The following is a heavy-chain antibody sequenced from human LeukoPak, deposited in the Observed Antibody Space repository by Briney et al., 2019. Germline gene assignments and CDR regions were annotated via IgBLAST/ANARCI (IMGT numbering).Heavy chain of an antibody. CDR3: ARGDFWSGYGKYNWFDP. Sequence: APVKVSCKASGYTFTSYDINWVRQATGQELEWMGWMNPNSGNRGYAQKFQGKVTMTRNTSISTAYMELSSLRSEDTAVYYCARGDFWSGYGKYNWFDPWGQGTLVTVSS. J-gene: IGHJ5*02. V-gene: IGHV1-8*01. CDR2: MNPNSGNR. CDR1: GYTFTSYD. D-gene: IGHD3-3*01.